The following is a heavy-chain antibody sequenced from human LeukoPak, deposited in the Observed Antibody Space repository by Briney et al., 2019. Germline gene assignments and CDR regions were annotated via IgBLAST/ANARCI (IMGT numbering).Heavy chain of an antibody. D-gene: IGHD3-10*01. Sequence: GGSLRLSCAASGFPFSSYWMTWVRQAPGKGLEWVANIKQDGSEKYLVDSVKGRFTISRDNAKNSLYLQMSSPRAEDTAVYYCAREYYGSGDYWGQGTLVTVSS. CDR2: IKQDGSEK. V-gene: IGHV3-7*04. CDR1: GFPFSSYW. J-gene: IGHJ4*02. CDR3: AREYYGSGDY.